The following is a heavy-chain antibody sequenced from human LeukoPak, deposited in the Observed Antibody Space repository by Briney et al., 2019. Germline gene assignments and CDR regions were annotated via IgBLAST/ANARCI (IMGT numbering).Heavy chain of an antibody. V-gene: IGHV3-30*04. Sequence: GGSLRLSCVASGFTFSRYAMHWVRQAPGKGLEWVSDIFSDRSDKFYADSVRGRFTISRDNAKNSLYLQMNSLRAEDTAVYYCARDLLGWELHYFDYWGQGTLVTVSS. J-gene: IGHJ4*02. CDR3: ARDLLGWELHYFDY. CDR2: IFSDRSDK. CDR1: GFTFSRYA. D-gene: IGHD1-26*01.